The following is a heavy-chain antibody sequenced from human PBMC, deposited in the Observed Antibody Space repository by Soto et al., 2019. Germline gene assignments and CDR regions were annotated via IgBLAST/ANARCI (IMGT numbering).Heavy chain of an antibody. CDR2: ISASGGAT. CDR1: GFTFTSFA. Sequence: PGGSLRLSCVASGFTFTSFAMSWVRQTPGEGLHWVSVISASGGATYYADSVKGRFTISRDNSKNTLYLQMNSLRAEDTAVYYCAKDAGYSSTWPDYWGQGTLVTVSS. V-gene: IGHV3-23*01. CDR3: AKDAGYSSTWPDY. D-gene: IGHD6-13*01. J-gene: IGHJ4*02.